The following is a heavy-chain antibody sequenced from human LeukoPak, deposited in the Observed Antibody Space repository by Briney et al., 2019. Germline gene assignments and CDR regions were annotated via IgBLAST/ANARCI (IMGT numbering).Heavy chain of an antibody. CDR3: ARDLMWPYYYYYGMDV. Sequence: GGSLRLSCAASGFTFSSYGMHWVRQAPGKGLEWVAVIWYDGSNKYYADSVKGRFTISRDNSKNTLYLQMNSLRAEDTAVYYCARDLMWPYYYYYGMDVWGQGTTVTVSS. CDR1: GFTFSSYG. V-gene: IGHV3-33*01. CDR2: IWYDGSNK. J-gene: IGHJ6*02. D-gene: IGHD2-21*01.